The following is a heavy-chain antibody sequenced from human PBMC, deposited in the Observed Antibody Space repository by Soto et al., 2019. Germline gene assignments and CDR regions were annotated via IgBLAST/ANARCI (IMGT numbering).Heavy chain of an antibody. D-gene: IGHD2-2*01. CDR2: IYYSGST. CDR3: ARTIVVVPAAAYYFDY. V-gene: IGHV4-31*03. Sequence: QVQLQESGPGLVKPSQTLSLTCTVSGGSISSGGYYWSWIRQHPGKGLEWIGYIYYSGSTYYNPSLKRRVTISVDTSKNQFSLKLSSVTAADTAVYYCARTIVVVPAAAYYFDYWGQGTLVTVSS. CDR1: GGSISSGGYY. J-gene: IGHJ4*02.